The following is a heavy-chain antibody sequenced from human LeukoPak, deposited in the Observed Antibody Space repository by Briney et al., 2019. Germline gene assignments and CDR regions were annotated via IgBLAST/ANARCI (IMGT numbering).Heavy chain of an antibody. CDR1: GFTFSDYY. CDR3: ARAYYYDVNWFDP. CDR2: ISSSGSTI. J-gene: IGHJ5*02. D-gene: IGHD3-22*01. Sequence: PGGSLRLSCAASGFTFSDYYMSWIRQAPGKGLEWVSYISSSGSTIYYADSVKGRFTISRDNAKNSLYLQMNSLRAEDTAVYYCARAYYYDVNWFDPWGQGTLLTVSS. V-gene: IGHV3-11*01.